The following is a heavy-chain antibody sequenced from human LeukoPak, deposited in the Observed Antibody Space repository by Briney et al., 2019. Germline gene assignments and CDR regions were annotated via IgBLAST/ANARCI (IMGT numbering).Heavy chain of an antibody. CDR1: EFTFSNYA. Sequence: PGGSPRLSCSASEFTFSNYAMHWVRQAPGKALEYVSAISSNGGSTYYADSVKARFTISRDNSKNTLYLQMNSLRAEDTAVYYCVKGLTIGSTFDYWGQGTLVTVSS. CDR2: ISSNGGST. J-gene: IGHJ4*02. V-gene: IGHV3-64D*06. CDR3: VKGLTIGSTFDY. D-gene: IGHD4/OR15-4a*01.